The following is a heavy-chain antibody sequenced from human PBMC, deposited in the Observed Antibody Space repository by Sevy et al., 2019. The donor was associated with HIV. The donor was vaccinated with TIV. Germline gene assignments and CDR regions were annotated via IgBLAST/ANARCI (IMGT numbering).Heavy chain of an antibody. D-gene: IGHD5-12*01. Sequence: GGSLRLSCTVSGVTLGDYDMSWVRQAPGKGLEWASYISGSSTTIYYADSVKGRFTISRDNAKNSLYLQMNSLRAEDTAVYYCAREGGYSDQGMDVWGQGTTVTVSS. CDR3: AREGGYSDQGMDV. CDR2: ISGSSTTI. J-gene: IGHJ6*02. CDR1: GVTLGDYD. V-gene: IGHV3-48*01.